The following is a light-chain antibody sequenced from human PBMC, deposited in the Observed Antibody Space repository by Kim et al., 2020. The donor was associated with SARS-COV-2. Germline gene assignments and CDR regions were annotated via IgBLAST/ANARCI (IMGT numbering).Light chain of an antibody. CDR3: QQYNSYPWT. Sequence: DIQMTQSPSTLSASVGDRVTITCRASESIKIWLAWYQQKPGKAPKLLIYKASSLESGVPSRFSGSGSGTEFTLTVSSLQPDDFATYYCQQYNSYPWTFGQGTKVDIK. J-gene: IGKJ1*01. V-gene: IGKV1-5*03. CDR2: KAS. CDR1: ESIKIW.